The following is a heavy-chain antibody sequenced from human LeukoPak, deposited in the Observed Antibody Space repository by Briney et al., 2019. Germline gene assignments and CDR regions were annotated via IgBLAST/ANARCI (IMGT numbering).Heavy chain of an antibody. D-gene: IGHD4-17*01. J-gene: IGHJ6*03. V-gene: IGHV3-7*01. CDR3: ARVDGDRNPYYYYYYMDV. CDR2: IKQDGSEK. Sequence: GGSLRLSCAASGFTFSSYWMSWVRQAPGKGLEWVANIKQDGSEKYYVDSVKGRFTISRDNAKNSLYLQMNSLRAEDTAVYYCARVDGDRNPYYYYYYMDVWGKGTTVTVSS. CDR1: GFTFSSYW.